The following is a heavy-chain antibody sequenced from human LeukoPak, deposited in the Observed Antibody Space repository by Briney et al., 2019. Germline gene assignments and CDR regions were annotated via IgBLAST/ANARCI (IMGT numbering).Heavy chain of an antibody. V-gene: IGHV1-2*02. J-gene: IGHJ4*02. CDR1: GYTFTGYY. D-gene: IGHD3-9*01. Sequence: ASVKVSCKASGYTFTGYYMHWVRQAPGQGLEWMGWINPNSGGTNYAQKFQGRDTMTRDTSISTAYMELSRLRSDDTAVYYCARVYYDILTGYYHFDYWGQGTLVTVSS. CDR2: INPNSGGT. CDR3: ARVYYDILTGYYHFDY.